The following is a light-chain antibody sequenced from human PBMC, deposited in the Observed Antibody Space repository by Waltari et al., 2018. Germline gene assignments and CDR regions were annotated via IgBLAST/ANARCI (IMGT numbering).Light chain of an antibody. Sequence: QSALTQPASVSGTPGQSITISCSVTPSDVGRYDLVSWYQQHPGEAPKLLICEVFKRPPDTSSRFSGAKSGSTASLTISGLQPEDEADYYCCSYAGRGTYVFGSGTKVTVL. V-gene: IGLV2-23*02. CDR1: PSDVGRYDL. CDR2: EVF. CDR3: CSYAGRGTYV. J-gene: IGLJ1*01.